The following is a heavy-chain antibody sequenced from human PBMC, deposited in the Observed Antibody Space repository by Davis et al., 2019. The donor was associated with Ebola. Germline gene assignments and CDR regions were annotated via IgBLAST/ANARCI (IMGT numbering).Heavy chain of an antibody. CDR1: GYTFTSYG. V-gene: IGHV1-69*04. Sequence: SVKVSCKASGYTFTSYGISWVRQAPGQGLEWMGRIIPILGIANYAQKFQGRVTITADKSTSTAYMELSSLRSEDTAVYYCARTAVYYGMDVWGQGTTVTVSS. CDR3: ARTAVYYGMDV. CDR2: IIPILGIA. J-gene: IGHJ6*02.